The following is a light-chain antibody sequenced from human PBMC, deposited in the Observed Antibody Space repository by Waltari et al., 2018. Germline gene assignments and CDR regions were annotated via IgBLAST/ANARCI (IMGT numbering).Light chain of an antibody. V-gene: IGKV1-39*01. CDR2: AAS. Sequence: DIQMTQSPSSLSASVGDRVPFTCRGGQSVSSYLNWYQQKPGKAPDLLIYAASRLQRGVPSRFSGSGSGTEFSLTITDLQPEDFATYYCQQSYSAPHTFGQGTKLEI. CDR1: QSVSSY. J-gene: IGKJ2*01. CDR3: QQSYSAPHT.